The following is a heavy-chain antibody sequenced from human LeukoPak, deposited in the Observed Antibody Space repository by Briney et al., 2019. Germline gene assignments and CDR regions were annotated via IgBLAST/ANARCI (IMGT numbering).Heavy chain of an antibody. CDR2: INHSGST. Sequence: SETLSLTCAVYGGSFSGYYWSWIRQPPGKGLEWIGEINHSGSTNYNPSLKSQVTISVDTSKNQFSLKLSSVTAADTAVYYCAGKSKYSSSSNLDYWGQGTLVTVSS. V-gene: IGHV4-34*01. J-gene: IGHJ4*02. CDR1: GGSFSGYY. CDR3: AGKSKYSSSSNLDY. D-gene: IGHD6-6*01.